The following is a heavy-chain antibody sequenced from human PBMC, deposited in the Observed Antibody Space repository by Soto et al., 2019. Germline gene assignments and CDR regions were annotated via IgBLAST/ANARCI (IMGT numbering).Heavy chain of an antibody. CDR2: IYSGGST. D-gene: IGHD6-13*01. V-gene: IGHV3-66*01. CDR3: ARSIAGRDWFDP. CDR1: GFTVSSNY. Sequence: EVQLVESGGGLVQPGGSLRLSCAASGFTVSSNYMSWVRQAPGKGLEWVSVIYSGGSTYYADSVKGRFTISRDNSKNTLYLQMNSLRAEDTAVYYGARSIAGRDWFDPWGQGTLVTVSS. J-gene: IGHJ5*02.